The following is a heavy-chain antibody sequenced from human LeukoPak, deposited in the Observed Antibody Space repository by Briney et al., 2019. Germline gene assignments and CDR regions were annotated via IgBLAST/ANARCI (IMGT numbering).Heavy chain of an antibody. CDR3: ARGYGGGDCYNDY. CDR1: GGSFSGYY. Sequence: SETLSLTCAVYGGSFSGYYWSWIRQPPGKGLEWIGEINHSGSTNYNPSLKSRVTIPVDTSKNQFSLKLSSVTAADTAVYYCARGYGGGDCYNDYWGQGTLVTVSS. V-gene: IGHV4-34*01. CDR2: INHSGST. D-gene: IGHD2-21*02. J-gene: IGHJ4*02.